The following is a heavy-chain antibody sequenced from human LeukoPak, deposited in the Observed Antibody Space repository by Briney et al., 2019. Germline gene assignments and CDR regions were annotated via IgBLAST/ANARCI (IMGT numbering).Heavy chain of an antibody. D-gene: IGHD3-16*01. V-gene: IGHV3-30*04. CDR3: ARGTAMGDEKYFGY. CDR2: ISYDGSNK. J-gene: IGHJ4*02. Sequence: GGSLRLSCAASGFTFRSYAMHWVRQAPGKGLEWVAVISYDGSNKYNAGSVKGRFTISRDNSKNTLYLQMNSLRTEDTAVYYCARGTAMGDEKYFGYWGQGTLVTVSS. CDR1: GFTFRSYA.